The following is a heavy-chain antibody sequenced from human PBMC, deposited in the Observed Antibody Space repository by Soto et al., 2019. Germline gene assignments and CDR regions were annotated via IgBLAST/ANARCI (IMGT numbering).Heavy chain of an antibody. J-gene: IGHJ4*02. CDR3: AREFSNSPEAFDS. CDR1: GGSVSSGSFY. CDR2: IYNSETT. D-gene: IGHD6-6*01. Sequence: PSETLSLTCTVSGGSVSSGSFYWTWIRQPPGKGLEWIGYIYNSETTNYNPSLKRRVTMLVDTSKNQFSLKVSSATAADTAVYYCAREFSNSPEAFDSWGQGSLVTVSS. V-gene: IGHV4-61*01.